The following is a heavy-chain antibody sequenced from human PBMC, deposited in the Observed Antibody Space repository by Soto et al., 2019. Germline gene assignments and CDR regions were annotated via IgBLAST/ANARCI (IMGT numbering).Heavy chain of an antibody. CDR1: GGSISSYY. CDR2: IYYSGNT. J-gene: IGHJ3*01. Sequence: SETLSLTCTVSGGSISSYYWSWIRQPPGKGLEWIGYIYYSGNTYYNPSLKSRLTISSDTSNSQFSLKLRSLTAADTAMYYCARHLEMSTSDAFDVWGQGTMVTVSS. CDR3: ARHLEMSTSDAFDV. V-gene: IGHV4-59*08.